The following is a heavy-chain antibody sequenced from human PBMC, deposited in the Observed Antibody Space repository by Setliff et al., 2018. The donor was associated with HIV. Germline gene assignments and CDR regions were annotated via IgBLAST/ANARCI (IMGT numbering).Heavy chain of an antibody. CDR2: IYYSGST. Sequence: PSETLSLTCTVSGGSISSSSYYWGWIRQPPGKGLEWIGSIYYSGSTYSNPSLKSRVTISADTSKNQISLKLNSVTAADTAVYYCARGIGPLPNWENFYYSMDVWGKGTTVTV. V-gene: IGHV4-39*01. D-gene: IGHD1-26*01. CDR3: ARGIGPLPNWENFYYSMDV. CDR1: GGSISSSSYY. J-gene: IGHJ6*03.